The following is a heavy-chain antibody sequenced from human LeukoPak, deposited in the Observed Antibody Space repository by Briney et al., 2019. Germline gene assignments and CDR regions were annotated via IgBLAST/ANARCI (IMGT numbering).Heavy chain of an antibody. CDR2: INHSGST. Sequence: SETLSLTCTVSGGSMSSYYWSWIRQPPGKGLEWIGEINHSGSTDYNPSLKSRVTISVDTSKNQFSLKVHSVTAADTAVYYCARGPSTLNYYHSGSYYNYWGQGTLVTVSS. D-gene: IGHD3-10*01. CDR1: GGSMSSYY. CDR3: ARGPSTLNYYHSGSYYNY. V-gene: IGHV4-34*01. J-gene: IGHJ4*02.